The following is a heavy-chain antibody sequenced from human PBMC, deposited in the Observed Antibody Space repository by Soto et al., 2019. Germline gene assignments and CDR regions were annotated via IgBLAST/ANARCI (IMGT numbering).Heavy chain of an antibody. V-gene: IGHV4-31*03. J-gene: IGHJ4*02. CDR2: IYYSGST. CDR1: GGSISSGGYY. Sequence: QVQLQESGPGLVQPSQTLSLTCTVSGGSISSGGYYWSWIRQHPGKGLEWIGDIYYSGSTYYNPSLKSRVTISVDTSKNQFSLKLTSVTAADTAVYYCARGITMVRGVGLFYFDYWGQGALVTVSS. D-gene: IGHD3-10*01. CDR3: ARGITMVRGVGLFYFDY.